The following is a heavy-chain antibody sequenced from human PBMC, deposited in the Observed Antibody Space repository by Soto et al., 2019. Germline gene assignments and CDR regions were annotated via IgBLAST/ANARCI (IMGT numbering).Heavy chain of an antibody. CDR3: ARDRHYYDSGGYYYHLDN. D-gene: IGHD3-22*01. CDR2: IFYFGRT. CDR1: GASVSSDNYY. V-gene: IGHV4-61*01. J-gene: IGHJ4*02. Sequence: VQVRKPAPELLNPSETLSLTCTVSGASVSSDNYYWGWFRKSPGKGLEGIGYIFYFGRTSYNPSLKSRVTISVDTSKNQFSLRLSSVTAADTAVYYCARDRHYYDSGGYYYHLDNWGQGTLVTVSS.